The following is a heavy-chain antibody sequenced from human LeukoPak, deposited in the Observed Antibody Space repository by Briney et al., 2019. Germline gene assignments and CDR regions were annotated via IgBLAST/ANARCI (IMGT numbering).Heavy chain of an antibody. CDR2: IYTSGST. Sequence: SETLSLTCAVYGGSLSGYYWSWIRQPPGKGLEWIGYIYTSGSTNYNPSLKSRVTISVDTSKNQFSLKLSSVTAADTAVYYCASSAPGYSSSWYGDYYYYYYMDVWGKGTTVTVSS. V-gene: IGHV4-4*09. J-gene: IGHJ6*03. CDR3: ASSAPGYSSSWYGDYYYYYYMDV. CDR1: GGSLSGYY. D-gene: IGHD6-13*01.